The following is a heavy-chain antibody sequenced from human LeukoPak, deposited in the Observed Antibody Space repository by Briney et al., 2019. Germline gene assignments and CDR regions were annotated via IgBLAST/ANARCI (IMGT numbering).Heavy chain of an antibody. Sequence: GGSLRLSCAGSGFTFSGYWMSWARQAPGKGLEWVANIKQDGSDKYYVDSVKGRFTISRDNAKNSLSLQMNSLRAEDTGVYYCTRNEVWGQGTLVTVSS. CDR2: IKQDGSDK. D-gene: IGHD1-1*01. V-gene: IGHV3-7*01. CDR3: TRNEV. J-gene: IGHJ4*02. CDR1: GFTFSGYW.